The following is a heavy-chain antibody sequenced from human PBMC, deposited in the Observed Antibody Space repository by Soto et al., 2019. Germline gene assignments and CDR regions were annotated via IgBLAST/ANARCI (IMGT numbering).Heavy chain of an antibody. D-gene: IGHD6-13*01. J-gene: IGHJ4*02. CDR2: IYYSGST. V-gene: IGHV4-31*03. Sequence: PSGTLSLTCTLSASSISNGGYYWSWIRQHPGKGLEWIAYIYYSGSTYYNPSLKSRVTISVDTYKNQFSLKLSSVTAADTAVYYCARVSSSRGQAKFDYWGQGTLVTVSS. CDR1: ASSISNGGYY. CDR3: ARVSSSRGQAKFDY.